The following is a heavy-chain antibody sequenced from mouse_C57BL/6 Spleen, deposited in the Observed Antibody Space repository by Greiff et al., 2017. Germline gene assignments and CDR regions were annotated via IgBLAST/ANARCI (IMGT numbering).Heavy chain of an antibody. D-gene: IGHD1-1*01. Sequence: VQLQQSGAELVRPGASVKLSCTASGFNIKDYYMHWVKQRPEQGLEWIGRIDPEDGDTEYAPKFQGKATMTADTSSNTAYLQLSSLTSEDTAVYYCTRNYGSSYVFDYWGQGTTLTVSS. CDR3: TRNYGSSYVFDY. CDR1: GFNIKDYY. CDR2: IDPEDGDT. V-gene: IGHV14-1*01. J-gene: IGHJ2*01.